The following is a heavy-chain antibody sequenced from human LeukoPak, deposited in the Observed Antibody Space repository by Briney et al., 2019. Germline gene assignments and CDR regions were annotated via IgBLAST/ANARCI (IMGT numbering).Heavy chain of an antibody. CDR3: ARVEGDYGDPPAGSTHY. J-gene: IGHJ4*02. Sequence: GGSLRLSCAASGFTFSSYSMNWVRQAPGKGLEWVSSISSSSSYIYYADSVKGRFTISRDNAKNSLYLQMNSLRAGGTAVYYCARVEGDYGDPPAGSTHYWGQGTLVTVSS. D-gene: IGHD4-17*01. CDR2: ISSSSSYI. V-gene: IGHV3-21*01. CDR1: GFTFSSYS.